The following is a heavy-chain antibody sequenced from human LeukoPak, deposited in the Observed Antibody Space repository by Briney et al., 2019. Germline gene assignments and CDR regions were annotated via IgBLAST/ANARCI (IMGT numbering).Heavy chain of an antibody. CDR2: IYYSGST. CDR3: ARDVQDHYYGSGSLDY. V-gene: IGHV4-59*01. D-gene: IGHD3-10*01. CDR1: GGSISSYY. J-gene: IGHJ4*02. Sequence: PSETLSLTCTVSGGSISSYYWSWIRQPPGKGLEWIGYIYYSGSTNYNPSLKSRVTISVDTSKNQFSLKLSSVTAADTAVYYCARDVQDHYYGSGSLDYWGQGTLVTVSS.